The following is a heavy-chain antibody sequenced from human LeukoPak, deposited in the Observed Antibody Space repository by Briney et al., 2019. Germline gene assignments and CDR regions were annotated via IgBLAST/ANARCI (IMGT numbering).Heavy chain of an antibody. Sequence: SETLSLTCTVPGGSISSYYWSWIRQPPGKGLEWIGYIYYSGSTNYNPSLKSRVTISVDTSKNQFSLKLSSVTAADTAVYYCARVRRIAAAGWAFDIWGQGTMVTVSS. D-gene: IGHD6-13*01. CDR1: GGSISSYY. CDR2: IYYSGST. V-gene: IGHV4-59*01. CDR3: ARVRRIAAAGWAFDI. J-gene: IGHJ3*02.